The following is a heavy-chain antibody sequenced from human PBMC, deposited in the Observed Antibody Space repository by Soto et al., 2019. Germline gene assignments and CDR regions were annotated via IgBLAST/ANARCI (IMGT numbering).Heavy chain of an antibody. V-gene: IGHV4-30-4*08. Sequence: PSETLSLTCTVSGGSISSGGYYWSWIRQHPGKGLEWIGYIYYSGSTYYNPSLKSRVTISVDTSKNQFSLKLSSVTAADTAVYYCARGSVLLWFGELLPHENWFDPWGQGTLVTVSS. CDR1: GGSISSGGYY. J-gene: IGHJ5*02. CDR3: ARGSVLLWFGELLPHENWFDP. CDR2: IYYSGST. D-gene: IGHD3-10*01.